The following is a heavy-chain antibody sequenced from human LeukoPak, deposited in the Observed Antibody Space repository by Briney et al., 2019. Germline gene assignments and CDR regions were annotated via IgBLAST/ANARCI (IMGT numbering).Heavy chain of an antibody. Sequence: PGGSLRLSCAASGFTFDDYAMHWVRQAPGKGLEWVSGISWNSGSIGYADSVKGRFTISRDNAKNSLYLQMNSLRAEDTAVYYCARDLDRTQWELLPDYWGQGTLVTVSS. D-gene: IGHD1-26*01. J-gene: IGHJ4*02. CDR3: ARDLDRTQWELLPDY. CDR2: ISWNSGSI. V-gene: IGHV3-9*01. CDR1: GFTFDDYA.